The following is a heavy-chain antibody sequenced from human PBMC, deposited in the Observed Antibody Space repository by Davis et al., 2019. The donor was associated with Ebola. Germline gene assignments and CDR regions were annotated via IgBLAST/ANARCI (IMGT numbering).Heavy chain of an antibody. V-gene: IGHV3-23*01. D-gene: IGHD3-10*01. CDR2: ISGSGGST. Sequence: GESLKISCAASGFTFSSYAMSWVRQPPGKRLEWVSAISGSGGSTYYADSVKGRFTISRDNSKNTLYLQMNSLRAEDTAVYYCAKDYYGSGSYGYYGMDVWGQGTTVTVSS. CDR1: GFTFSSYA. J-gene: IGHJ6*02. CDR3: AKDYYGSGSYGYYGMDV.